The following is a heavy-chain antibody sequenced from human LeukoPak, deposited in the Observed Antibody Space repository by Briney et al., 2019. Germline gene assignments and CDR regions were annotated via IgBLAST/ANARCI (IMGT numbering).Heavy chain of an antibody. Sequence: WGSLRLSCAASGFTFSSYAMSWVRQAPGKGLEWVSAISGSGGSTYYADSVKGRFTISRDNSKNTLYLQMNSLRAEDTAVYYCATPTAGASVHRFDYWGQGTLVTVSS. J-gene: IGHJ4*02. CDR2: ISGSGGST. D-gene: IGHD2-8*02. V-gene: IGHV3-23*01. CDR1: GFTFSSYA. CDR3: ATPTAGASVHRFDY.